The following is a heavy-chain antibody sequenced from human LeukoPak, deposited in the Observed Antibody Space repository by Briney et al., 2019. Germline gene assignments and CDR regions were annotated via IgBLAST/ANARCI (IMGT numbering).Heavy chain of an antibody. CDR1: GFTFSSYS. Sequence: PGGSLRLSCAASGFTFSSYSMNWVRQAPGKGLEWVGSISSSSSYIYYADPVKGRFSIARDNAKNSLYLQMNSLRAEDMAVYYCARAPEGTIFGVVLARSHTYYFDYWGQGTLVTVSS. V-gene: IGHV3-21*01. CDR2: ISSSSSYI. D-gene: IGHD3-3*01. CDR3: ARAPEGTIFGVVLARSHTYYFDY. J-gene: IGHJ4*02.